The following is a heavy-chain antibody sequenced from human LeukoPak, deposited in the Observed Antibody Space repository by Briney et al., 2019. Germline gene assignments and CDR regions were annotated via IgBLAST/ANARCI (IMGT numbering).Heavy chain of an antibody. J-gene: IGHJ4*02. D-gene: IGHD3-22*01. Sequence: GGSLRLSCAASGFTFSSYAMTWVRQAPGKGLEWVSSIRHNGASTYYADSVKGRFTISRDNSKNTLYLQMNSLRAEDTAVYYCAKTSEEDSSGYYSYYFDYWGQGTLVTVSS. CDR3: AKTSEEDSSGYYSYYFDY. CDR2: IRHNGAST. V-gene: IGHV3-23*01. CDR1: GFTFSSYA.